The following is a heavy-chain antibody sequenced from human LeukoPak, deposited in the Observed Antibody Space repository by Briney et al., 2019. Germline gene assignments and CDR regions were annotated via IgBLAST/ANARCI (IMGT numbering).Heavy chain of an antibody. CDR3: ARHTLPGIAAAGTDY. CDR1: GVSIGTSTHY. Sequence: PSETLSLTCTVSGVSIGTSTHYWAWIRQPPGKGLEWIGSIYYSGSTYYNPSLKSRVTISVDTSKNQFSLKLSSVNAADTAVYYCARHTLPGIAAAGTDYWGQGTLVTVSS. CDR2: IYYSGST. V-gene: IGHV4-39*01. J-gene: IGHJ4*02. D-gene: IGHD6-13*01.